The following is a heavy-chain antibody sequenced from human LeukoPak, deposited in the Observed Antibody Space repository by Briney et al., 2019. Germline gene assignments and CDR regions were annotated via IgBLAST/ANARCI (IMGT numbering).Heavy chain of an antibody. D-gene: IGHD1-26*01. CDR2: LYDSGDF. CDR1: GGSISGHH. J-gene: IGHJ3*02. CDR3: ARLLRPGGRKGDAFDI. Sequence: SQTLSLTCTVSGGSISGHHWTWIPQPPGTGLERIGYLYDSGDFNYNPSLKSRVTISTDMSKNQFSLRMSSVTAADTAMYYCARLLRPGGRKGDAFDIWGQGTLVTVSS. V-gene: IGHV4-59*08.